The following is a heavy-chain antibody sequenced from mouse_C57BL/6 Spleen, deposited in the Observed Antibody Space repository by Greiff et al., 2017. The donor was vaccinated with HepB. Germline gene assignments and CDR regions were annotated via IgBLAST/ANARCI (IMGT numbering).Heavy chain of an antibody. CDR3: AKRGVTTGYYYAMDY. D-gene: IGHD2-2*01. CDR1: GYAFSSSW. CDR2: IYPGDGDT. V-gene: IGHV1-82*01. Sequence: VVESGASVKISCKASGYAFSSSWMNWVKQRPGKGLEWIGRIYPGDGDTNYNGKFKGKATLTADKSSSTAYMQLSSLTSEDSAVYFCAKRGVTTGYYYAMDYWGQGTSVTVSS. J-gene: IGHJ4*01.